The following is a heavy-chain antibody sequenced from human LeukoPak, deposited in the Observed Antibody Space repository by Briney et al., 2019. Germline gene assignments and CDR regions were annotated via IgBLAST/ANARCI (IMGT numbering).Heavy chain of an antibody. V-gene: IGHV1-8*02. CDR3: ARVAARPYNWFDP. CDR2: MNPNSGNT. D-gene: IGHD6-6*01. Sequence: GASVKVSCKASGYTFTSYDINWVRQATGQGLEWMGWMNPNSGNTGYAQKFQGRVTMTRDTSISTAYMELSRLRSDDTAVYYCARVAARPYNWFDPWGQGTLVTVSS. CDR1: GYTFTSYD. J-gene: IGHJ5*02.